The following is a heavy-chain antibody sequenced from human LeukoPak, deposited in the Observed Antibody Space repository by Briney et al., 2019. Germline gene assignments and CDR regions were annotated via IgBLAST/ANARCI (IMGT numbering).Heavy chain of an antibody. V-gene: IGHV4-39*07. Sequence: PSETLFLTCTVSGGSISSSSYYWGWIRQPPGKGLEWIGSIYYSGSTYYNPSLKSRVTISVDTSKNQFSLKLSSVTAADTAVYYCARVGGGYSYGYDYWGQGTLVTVSS. CDR2: IYYSGST. CDR3: ARVGGGYSYGYDY. CDR1: GGSISSSSYY. J-gene: IGHJ4*02. D-gene: IGHD5-18*01.